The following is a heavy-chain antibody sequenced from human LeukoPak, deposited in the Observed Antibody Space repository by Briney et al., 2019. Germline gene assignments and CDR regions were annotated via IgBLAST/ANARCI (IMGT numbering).Heavy chain of an antibody. Sequence: GGSLRLSCAASGFTFSDYYMSWIRQAPGKGLEWVSYISSSGSTIYYADSVKGRFTISRDNAKNSLYLQMNSLRAEDTAVYYCARDDSSSWYATATIDYWGQGTLVTVSS. D-gene: IGHD6-13*01. V-gene: IGHV3-11*04. J-gene: IGHJ4*02. CDR3: ARDDSSSWYATATIDY. CDR1: GFTFSDYY. CDR2: ISSSGSTI.